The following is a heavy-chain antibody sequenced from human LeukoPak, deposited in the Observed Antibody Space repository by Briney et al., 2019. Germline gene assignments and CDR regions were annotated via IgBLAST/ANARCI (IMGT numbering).Heavy chain of an antibody. CDR1: GFAFSGYA. V-gene: IGHV3-23*01. J-gene: IGHJ3*02. CDR3: ANVLGAVDAFDI. CDR2: IGARGDVT. Sequence: GGSLRLSCTVSGFAFSGYAMSWVRQAPGKGPEWVSSIGARGDVTYSADSVKGRFTISRDNSKRTLFLQMNSLRAEDTAVYYCANVLGAVDAFDIWGQGTMVTVSS. D-gene: IGHD1-26*01.